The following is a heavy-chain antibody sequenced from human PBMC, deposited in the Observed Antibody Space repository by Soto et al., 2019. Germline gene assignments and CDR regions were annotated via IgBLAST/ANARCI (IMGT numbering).Heavy chain of an antibody. Sequence: EVQLVQSGAEVRKPGESLKISCKGSGYNFGSYWIGWVRQMPGKGLEWMGIIYPGDSDTRYSPSFQGQVTISADKSISTAYLQWRSLRASDTAIYYCARRPYCGGGGCYSRYYYMDVWGKGTTVTVSS. V-gene: IGHV5-51*03. J-gene: IGHJ6*03. D-gene: IGHD2-15*01. CDR2: IYPGDSDT. CDR1: GYNFGSYW. CDR3: ARRPYCGGGGCYSRYYYMDV.